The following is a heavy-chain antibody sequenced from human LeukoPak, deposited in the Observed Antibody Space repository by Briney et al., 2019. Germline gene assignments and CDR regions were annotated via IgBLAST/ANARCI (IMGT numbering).Heavy chain of an antibody. CDR3: ASEAYYYDSSGYYKY. J-gene: IGHJ4*02. Sequence: SETLSLNCTVSGDSISSFHWSWIRQPAGKGLEWIGRIYTSGSTNYNPSLKSRVTMSVDTSKNQFSLKLSSVTAADTAVYYCASEAYYYDSSGYYKYWGQGTLVTVSS. V-gene: IGHV4-4*07. CDR2: IYTSGST. D-gene: IGHD3-22*01. CDR1: GDSISSFH.